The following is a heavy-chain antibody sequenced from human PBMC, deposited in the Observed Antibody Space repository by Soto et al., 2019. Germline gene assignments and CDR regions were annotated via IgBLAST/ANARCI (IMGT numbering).Heavy chain of an antibody. CDR1: GFTFSSYG. CDR2: IWYDGSNK. V-gene: IGHV3-33*01. Sequence: QVQLVESGGGVVQPGRSLRLSCAASGFTFSSYGMHWVRQAPGKGLEWVAVIWYDGSNKYYADSVKGRFTISRDNSTNTLYLQMNSLRAEDTAVYYCARDRRNGYCSGGSCYRDHYYYCMDGWGQGTTVTVSS. D-gene: IGHD2-15*01. CDR3: ARDRRNGYCSGGSCYRDHYYYCMDG. J-gene: IGHJ6*02.